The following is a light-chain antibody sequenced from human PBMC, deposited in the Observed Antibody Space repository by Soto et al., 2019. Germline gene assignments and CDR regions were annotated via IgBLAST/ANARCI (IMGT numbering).Light chain of an antibody. V-gene: IGKV4-1*01. CDR3: QQYYSNPRT. CDR2: WSS. Sequence: DFVMTQSPDSLAVSLGERATINCKSSQSVLYSSNNKNYLAWYQQKPGQSPKLLIYWSSTRESGVPDRFSGSGSGTDFTLTISSLQAEDVAIYYCQQYYSNPRTFGQGTKVDIK. J-gene: IGKJ1*01. CDR1: QSVLYSSNNKNY.